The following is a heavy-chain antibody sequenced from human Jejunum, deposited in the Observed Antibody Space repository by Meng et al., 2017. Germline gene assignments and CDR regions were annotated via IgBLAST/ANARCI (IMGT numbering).Heavy chain of an antibody. CDR2: LHYAGSI. D-gene: IGHD3-10*01. CDR3: ARRTLTYDGSGNYLNDAFDI. V-gene: IGHV4-28*05. J-gene: IGHJ3*02. Sequence: SETLSLTCAVSGYSMSSGNWWGWIRQPPGKGLEWIGYLHYAGSIYYNPSLKSRLTMSLDTSKNQFSLRLSSVTAVDTAVYYCARRTLTYDGSGNYLNDAFDIWGQGTMVTVSS. CDR1: GYSMSSGNW.